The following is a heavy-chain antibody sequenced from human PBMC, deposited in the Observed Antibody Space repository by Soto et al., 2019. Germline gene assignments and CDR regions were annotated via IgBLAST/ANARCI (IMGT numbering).Heavy chain of an antibody. Sequence: QVQLVQSGAEVKKPGASVKVSCKASGYTFTSYDINWVRQATGQGLEWMGWMNPNSGNTGYAQKFQGRVTMTRNTSISTAYMELSSLRYEDTAVYYCARGSEEQWLSILDPWGQGTTVTVSS. J-gene: IGHJ6*02. D-gene: IGHD3-22*01. V-gene: IGHV1-8*01. CDR2: MNPNSGNT. CDR3: ARGSEEQWLSILDP. CDR1: GYTFTSYD.